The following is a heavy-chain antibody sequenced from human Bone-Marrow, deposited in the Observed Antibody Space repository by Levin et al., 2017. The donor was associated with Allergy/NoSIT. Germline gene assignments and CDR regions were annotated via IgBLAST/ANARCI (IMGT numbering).Heavy chain of an antibody. CDR1: GFTVSGNY. D-gene: IGHD5-18*01. Sequence: GGSLRLSCAASGFTVSGNYMSWVRQAPGKGLEWVSVIYAGDNTYYADSVKGRFTISRDNSKNTLYLQMNSLRAEDTAVYYCASTRGHSYGRQYYYYMDVWGGGTTVTVSS. CDR3: ASTRGHSYGRQYYYYMDV. J-gene: IGHJ6*03. CDR2: IYAGDNT. V-gene: IGHV3-53*01.